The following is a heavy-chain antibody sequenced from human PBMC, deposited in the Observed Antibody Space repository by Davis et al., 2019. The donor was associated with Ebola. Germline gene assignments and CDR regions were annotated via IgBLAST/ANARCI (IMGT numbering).Heavy chain of an antibody. D-gene: IGHD6-19*01. Sequence: ASVKVSCKASGYTFTSYYMHWVRQAPGQGLEWMGIINPSDDSKRYAQRFQGRVTMTRDTSTSTVYMELISLRSEDTAVYYCATALEQWLIFWGQGTLVTVSS. V-gene: IGHV1-46*01. CDR3: ATALEQWLIF. CDR1: GYTFTSYY. J-gene: IGHJ4*02. CDR2: INPSDDSK.